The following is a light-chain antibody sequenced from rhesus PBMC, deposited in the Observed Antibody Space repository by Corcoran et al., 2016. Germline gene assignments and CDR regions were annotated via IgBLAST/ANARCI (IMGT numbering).Light chain of an antibody. CDR2: KAS. V-gene: IGKV1-22*01. CDR3: QQYSSRPLT. J-gene: IGKJ4*01. Sequence: DIQMTQSPSSLSASVGDTVTITCRASQGISSWLAWYQQKPGKAPKLLIYKASSLQSGVPSRFSGRGSGTDFTLTFSSLPSEHFATSYCQQYSSRPLTFGGGTKVELK. CDR1: QGISSW.